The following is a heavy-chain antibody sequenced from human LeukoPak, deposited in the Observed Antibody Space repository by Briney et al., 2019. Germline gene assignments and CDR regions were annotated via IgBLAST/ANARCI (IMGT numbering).Heavy chain of an antibody. CDR3: ARGSRFGVVGRDAFDI. Sequence: GGSLRLSCAASGFTFRSYWMSWVRQAPGKGLEWVANIKQDGSEKYYVDSVKGRFAISRDNAKNSLYLQVNSLRAEDTAVYYCARGSRFGVVGRDAFDIWGQGTMVTVSS. CDR2: IKQDGSEK. D-gene: IGHD3-3*01. CDR1: GFTFRSYW. V-gene: IGHV3-7*01. J-gene: IGHJ3*02.